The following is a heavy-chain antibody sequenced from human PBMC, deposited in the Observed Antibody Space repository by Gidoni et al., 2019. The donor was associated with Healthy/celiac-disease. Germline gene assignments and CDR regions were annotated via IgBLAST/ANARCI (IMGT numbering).Heavy chain of an antibody. CDR2: ITSSNYI. D-gene: IGHD5-18*01. Sequence: EVQLVESGGGLVKPGGSLRLSCAASGFTFSSYSMNWVRQAPGKGLGWVSSITSSNYIYDADSVKGRFTISRDNAKNSLYLHMNSLRAEDTALYYCARADTAMVSVHYGMDVWGQGTTVTVSS. V-gene: IGHV3-21*01. J-gene: IGHJ6*02. CDR3: ARADTAMVSVHYGMDV. CDR1: GFTFSSYS.